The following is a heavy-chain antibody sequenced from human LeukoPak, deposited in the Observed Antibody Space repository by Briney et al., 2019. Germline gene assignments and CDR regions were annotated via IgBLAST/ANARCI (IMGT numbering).Heavy chain of an antibody. V-gene: IGHV3-23*01. CDR2: ISGSGDRT. Sequence: QPGGSLRLSCEASRFTFSSYGMSWVRQAPGKGLEWVSGISGSGDRTYYADSVKGRLTISRDNSKNTLYLQMNSLKTEDTAVYYCTRDSARRDGYNFDYWGQGTLVTVSS. J-gene: IGHJ4*02. CDR1: RFTFSSYG. CDR3: TRDSARRDGYNFDY. D-gene: IGHD5-24*01.